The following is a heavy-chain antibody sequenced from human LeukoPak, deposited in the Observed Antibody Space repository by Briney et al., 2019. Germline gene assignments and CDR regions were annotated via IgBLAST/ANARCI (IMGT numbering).Heavy chain of an antibody. J-gene: IGHJ4*02. CDR2: ISAYNGNT. V-gene: IGHV1-18*01. Sequence: ASVKVSCKASGYTFTSYGISWLRQAPGQGLEWMGWISAYNGNTNYAQKPQGRVTMTTDTSTSTAYMELRSLRSDDTAVYYCARDIAAAVVRDFDYWGQGTLVTVSS. CDR1: GYTFTSYG. CDR3: ARDIAAAVVRDFDY. D-gene: IGHD6-13*01.